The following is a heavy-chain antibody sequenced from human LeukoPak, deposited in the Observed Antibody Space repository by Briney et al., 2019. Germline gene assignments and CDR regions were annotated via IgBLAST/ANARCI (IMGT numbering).Heavy chain of an antibody. CDR1: GYTFTGYY. D-gene: IGHD3-10*01. Sequence: ASVKVSCTASGYTFTGYYMHWVRQAPGQGLEWMGWINPNSGGTNYAQKFQGRVTMTRDTSISTAYMELSRLRSDDTAVYYCARAHTAGVLLWFGELANYYYGMDVWGQGTTVTVSS. V-gene: IGHV1-2*02. J-gene: IGHJ6*02. CDR2: INPNSGGT. CDR3: ARAHTAGVLLWFGELANYYYGMDV.